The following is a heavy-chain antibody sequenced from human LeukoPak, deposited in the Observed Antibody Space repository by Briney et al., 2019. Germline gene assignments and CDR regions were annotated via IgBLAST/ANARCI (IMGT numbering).Heavy chain of an antibody. CDR2: IKQDGSKK. CDR1: GFPISSYW. V-gene: IGHV3-7*04. CDR3: TRVGYIDEGIDY. J-gene: IGHJ4*02. Sequence: GGSLRLSCVATGFPISSYWMTWLRQAPGKGWEWVANIKQDGSKKSYVDSVKSRFTISRDNAKNSLYLQMNSLRAEDTAIYYCTRVGYIDEGIDYWGQGTLVTVSS. D-gene: IGHD5-24*01.